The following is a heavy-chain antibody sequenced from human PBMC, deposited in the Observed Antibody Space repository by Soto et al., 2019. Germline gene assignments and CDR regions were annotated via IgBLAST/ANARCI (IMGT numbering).Heavy chain of an antibody. CDR3: AKTLGYCSSSSCSREFYYYYGMDV. D-gene: IGHD2-15*01. Sequence: GGSLRLSCAASGFTFSSYGMHWVRQAPGKGLEWVAVISYDGGNKYYADSVKGRFTISRDNPKNTLYLQMNSLRADDTAVYYCAKTLGYCSSSSCSREFYYYYGMDVWGQGTTVTVSS. J-gene: IGHJ6*02. CDR1: GFTFSSYG. V-gene: IGHV3-30*18. CDR2: ISYDGGNK.